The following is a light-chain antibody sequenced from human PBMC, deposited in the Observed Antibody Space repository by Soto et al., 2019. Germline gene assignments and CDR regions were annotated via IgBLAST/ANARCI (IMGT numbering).Light chain of an antibody. V-gene: IGKV3-15*01. CDR2: GAS. J-gene: IGKJ5*01. Sequence: IAMTQSPATLSVSPGESATLSCRASQRFXSNFVWDKRKPGQAPRLLIXGASTRGNVIPARFSGSGSGTEFTLTISSLQSEDFALYYCQQYNKWPTRTFGQGTRLEI. CDR1: QRFXSN. CDR3: QQYNKWPTRT.